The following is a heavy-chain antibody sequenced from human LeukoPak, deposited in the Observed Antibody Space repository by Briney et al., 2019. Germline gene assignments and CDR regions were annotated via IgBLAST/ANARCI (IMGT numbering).Heavy chain of an antibody. Sequence: SETLSLTCTVSGGSISSGSYFWNWIRQPAGKGLEWIGRIHTIGSTYYNPSLKSRVTISADTSKNQISLSLSSVTAADTAVYYCARKEYSNSKFDYWGQGTLVTVSS. CDR3: ARKEYSNSKFDY. CDR1: GGSISSGSYF. CDR2: IHTIGST. J-gene: IGHJ4*02. D-gene: IGHD2/OR15-2a*01. V-gene: IGHV4-61*02.